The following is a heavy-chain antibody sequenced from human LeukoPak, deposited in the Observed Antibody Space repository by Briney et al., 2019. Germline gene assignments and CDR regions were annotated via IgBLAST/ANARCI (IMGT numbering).Heavy chain of an antibody. CDR3: ARSTGIVGATYY. Sequence: ASVKVSCKASGGTFSSYTISWVRQAPGQGVEWMGRIIPILGIANYVQKFQGGVTITADNSTSTAYMELSSLRSEDTAVYYCARSTGIVGATYYWGQGTLVTVSS. CDR1: GGTFSSYT. J-gene: IGHJ4*02. D-gene: IGHD1-26*01. V-gene: IGHV1-69*02. CDR2: IIPILGIA.